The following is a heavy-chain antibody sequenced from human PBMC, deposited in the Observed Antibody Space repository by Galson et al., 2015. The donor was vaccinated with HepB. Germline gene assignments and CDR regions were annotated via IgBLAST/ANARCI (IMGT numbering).Heavy chain of an antibody. V-gene: IGHV1-69*13. CDR3: ARDPGTCYDFWSGYYGPLRQYYYYMDV. Sequence: SVKVSCKASGGTFSSYAISWVRQAPGQGLEWMGGIIPIFGTANYAQKFQGRVTITADESTSTAYMELSSLRSDDTAVYYCARDPGTCYDFWSGYYGPLRQYYYYMDVWGKGTTVTVSS. J-gene: IGHJ6*03. D-gene: IGHD3-3*01. CDR2: IIPIFGTA. CDR1: GGTFSSYA.